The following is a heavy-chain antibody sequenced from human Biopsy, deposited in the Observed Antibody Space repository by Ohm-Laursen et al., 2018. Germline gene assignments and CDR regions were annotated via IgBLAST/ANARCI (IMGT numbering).Heavy chain of an antibody. V-gene: IGHV4-59*07. J-gene: IGHJ1*01. CDR2: ISHTGYT. D-gene: IGHD4-23*01. CDR3: ARGSNEYGGLYFPH. Sequence: SDTLSLTCNVSGGDINNYCWTWIRQPPGKGLEWIGHISHTGYTSYKSSLKSRVTISLDTSRKHFSLRLTSLAAADTAVYYCARGSNEYGGLYFPHWGQGTLVTVSS. CDR1: GGDINNYC.